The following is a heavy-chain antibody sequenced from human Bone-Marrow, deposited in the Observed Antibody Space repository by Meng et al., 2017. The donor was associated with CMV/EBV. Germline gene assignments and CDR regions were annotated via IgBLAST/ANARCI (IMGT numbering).Heavy chain of an antibody. J-gene: IGHJ6*02. CDR1: GYSLSSSYT. CDR2: IYHSGST. V-gene: IGHV4-38-2*02. Sequence: SETLSLTCTASGYSLSSSYTWRWIRQPPGKGLEWIGSIYHSGSTYYNPSLKSRVTISVDTSKNQLSLKLSSVTAADTAVYYCARDGGQPADCGGDCYWNHYDYYGMDVWGQGTTVTVSS. CDR3: ARDGGQPADCGGDCYWNHYDYYGMDV. D-gene: IGHD2-21*01.